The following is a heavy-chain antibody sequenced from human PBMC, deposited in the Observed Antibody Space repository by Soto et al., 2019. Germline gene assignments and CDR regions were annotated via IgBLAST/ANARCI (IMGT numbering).Heavy chain of an antibody. CDR1: GGSISSGGYY. D-gene: IGHD2-15*01. V-gene: IGHV4-31*03. CDR2: IYYSGST. CDR3: ARGAYCSGGSCYLTNWFDP. J-gene: IGHJ5*02. Sequence: ASETLSLTCTVSGGSISSGGYYWSWIRQHPGKGLEWIGYIYYSGSTYYNPSLKSRVTISVDTSKNQFSLKLSSVTAADTAVYYCARGAYCSGGSCYLTNWFDPWGQGTLVTVSS.